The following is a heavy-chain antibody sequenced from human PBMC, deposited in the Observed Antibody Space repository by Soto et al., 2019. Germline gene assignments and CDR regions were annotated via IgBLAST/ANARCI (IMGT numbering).Heavy chain of an antibody. CDR3: ARGSAVRGVTDYYGMDV. J-gene: IGHJ6*02. CDR2: INPNSGGT. Sequence: QVQLVQSGAEVKKPGASVKVSCKASGYTFTGYYMHWVRQAPGQGLAWMGWINPNSGGTNYAQKFQGWVTMTRDTSISTAYMELSRLRSDDTAVYYCARGSAVRGVTDYYGMDVWGQGTTVTVSS. CDR1: GYTFTGYY. D-gene: IGHD3-10*01. V-gene: IGHV1-2*04.